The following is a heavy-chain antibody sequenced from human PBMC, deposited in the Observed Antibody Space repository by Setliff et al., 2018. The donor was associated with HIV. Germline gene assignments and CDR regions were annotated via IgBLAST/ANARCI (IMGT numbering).Heavy chain of an antibody. CDR2: IYYGGTT. D-gene: IGHD6-13*01. CDR1: GGSITNDNNY. V-gene: IGHV4-39*01. CDR3: ARLRAAGTVHYFDP. J-gene: IGHJ5*02. Sequence: PSETLSLTCSVSGGSITNDNNYWGWIRQPPGKGLEWLGNIGNIYYGGTTYYNPSLKGRITISVFTSSQQLSLTLTSVTPADTAVYYCARLRAAGTVHYFDPWGQGTQVTVSS.